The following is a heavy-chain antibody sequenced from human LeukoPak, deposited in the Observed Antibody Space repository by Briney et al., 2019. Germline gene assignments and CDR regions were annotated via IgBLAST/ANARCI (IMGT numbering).Heavy chain of an antibody. Sequence: SGGSLRLSCAASGFTLSNYWTHWVRQPPGKGLEWIGSIYYSGSTYYNPSLKSRVTISVETSKNQFSLKLSSVTAADTAVYYCAREKYSGSPFKYNWFDPWGQGTLVTVSS. CDR3: AREKYSGSPFKYNWFDP. CDR1: GFTLSNYW. CDR2: IYYSGST. J-gene: IGHJ5*02. V-gene: IGHV4-39*07. D-gene: IGHD1-26*01.